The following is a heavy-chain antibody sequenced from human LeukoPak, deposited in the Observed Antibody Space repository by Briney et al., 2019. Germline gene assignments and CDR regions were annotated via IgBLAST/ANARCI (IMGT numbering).Heavy chain of an antibody. D-gene: IGHD2-15*01. Sequence: SETLSLTCTVSGVSISTSTHYWAWIRQPPGRGLEWLASMFYRGSTYYNASLRSRVTLSVDTSMNQFSLKLSSVTTSDTATFYCVRQGGWGGAASLIEFWGQGTLVTVSS. CDR2: MFYRGST. V-gene: IGHV4-39*01. J-gene: IGHJ4*02. CDR3: VRQGGWGGAASLIEF. CDR1: GVSISTSTHY.